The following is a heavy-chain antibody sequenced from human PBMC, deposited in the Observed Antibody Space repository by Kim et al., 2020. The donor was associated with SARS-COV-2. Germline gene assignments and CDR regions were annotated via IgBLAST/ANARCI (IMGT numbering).Heavy chain of an antibody. J-gene: IGHJ6*02. CDR2: IKQDGSEK. Sequence: GGSLRLSCAASGFTVSSYWMSWVRQAPGKGLEWVSNIKQDGSEKYYVDSVKGRFTISRDNAKNSLYLQMNSLRAEDTAVYYCAINPGGSMDVWGQGTTVTASS. CDR3: AINPGGSMDV. V-gene: IGHV3-7*01. D-gene: IGHD3-16*01. CDR1: GFTVSSYW.